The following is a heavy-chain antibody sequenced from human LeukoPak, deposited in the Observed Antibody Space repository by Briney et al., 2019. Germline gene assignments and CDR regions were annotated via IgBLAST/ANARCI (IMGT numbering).Heavy chain of an antibody. CDR2: ISSSSNYI. CDR1: GFTFSTYR. CDR3: ARDKKEGSGWYSWAFDI. V-gene: IGHV3-21*01. J-gene: IGHJ3*02. Sequence: PGGSLRLSCTASGFTFSTYRMNWVRQAPGKGLEWVSSISSSSNYIYYADSLKGRFTISRDNAKNTLYLQMNSLRAEDTAVYYCARDKKEGSGWYSWAFDIWGQGTMVTVSS. D-gene: IGHD6-19*01.